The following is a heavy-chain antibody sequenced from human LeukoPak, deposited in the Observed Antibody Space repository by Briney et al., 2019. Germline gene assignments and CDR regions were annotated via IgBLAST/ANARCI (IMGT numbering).Heavy chain of an antibody. CDR3: ASRRYSSSWDTDY. J-gene: IGHJ4*02. CDR1: GGTFSSYA. CDR2: IIPILGIA. D-gene: IGHD6-13*01. V-gene: IGHV1-69*04. Sequence: ASVKVSCKASGGTFSSYAISWVRQAPGQGLEWMGRIIPILGIANYAQKFQGRVTITADKSTSTAYMELSSLRSEDTAVYYCASRRYSSSWDTDYWGQGTLVTVSS.